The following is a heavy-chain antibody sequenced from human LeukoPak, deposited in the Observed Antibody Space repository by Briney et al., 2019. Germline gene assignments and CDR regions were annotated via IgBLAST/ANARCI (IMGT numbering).Heavy chain of an antibody. V-gene: IGHV4-34*01. Sequence: PSETLSLTCGVYGGSFSGYYWSWIRQPPGKGREWIGEINHSGSTNYNPSLKSRVTISVDTSKNQFSLKLSSVTAADTAVYYCATSATAAAPDNWGQGTLVTVFS. CDR3: ATSATAAAPDN. D-gene: IGHD6-13*01. CDR2: INHSGST. J-gene: IGHJ4*02. CDR1: GGSFSGYY.